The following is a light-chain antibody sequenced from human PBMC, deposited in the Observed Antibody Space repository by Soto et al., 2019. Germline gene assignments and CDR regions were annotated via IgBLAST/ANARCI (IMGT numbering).Light chain of an antibody. CDR1: QSGSSSY. CDR3: QQYGSSPPIT. J-gene: IGKJ5*01. CDR2: GGS. Sequence: EIVWTQSPGTLSLSPGERATLSGRASQSGSSSYLAWYQQRRCQAHRLLIYGGSTRAAGIPDRFSGSGSGTDFTLTISRLEPEDFAVYYCQQYGSSPPITFGQGTRLEI. V-gene: IGKV3-20*01.